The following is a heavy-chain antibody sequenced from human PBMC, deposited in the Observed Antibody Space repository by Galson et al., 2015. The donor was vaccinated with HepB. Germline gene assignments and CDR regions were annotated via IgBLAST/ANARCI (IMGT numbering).Heavy chain of an antibody. CDR1: GYTFTSYG. J-gene: IGHJ3*02. CDR3: ARDRVRTYYYDSSGYFGAFDI. Sequence: GYTFTSYGISWVRQAPGQGLEWMGWISAYNGNTNYAQKLQGRVTMTTDTSTSTAYMELRSLRSDDTAVYYCARDRVRTYYYDSSGYFGAFDIWGQGTMVTVSS. V-gene: IGHV1-18*01. CDR2: ISAYNGNT. D-gene: IGHD3-22*01.